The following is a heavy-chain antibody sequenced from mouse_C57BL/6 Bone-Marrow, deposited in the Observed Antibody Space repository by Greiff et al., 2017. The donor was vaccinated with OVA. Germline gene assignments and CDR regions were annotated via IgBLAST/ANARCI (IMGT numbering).Heavy chain of an antibody. CDR2: IDPNSGGT. Sequence: QVQLQQPGAELVKPGASVKLSCKASGYTFTSYWMHWVKQRPGRGLEWIGRIDPNSGGTNYNEQFKSKATLTVDKPSSTAYMQLSSLTSEDSAVYYCARGGAQATLAWFAYWGQGTLVTGSA. D-gene: IGHD3-2*02. CDR1: GYTFTSYW. J-gene: IGHJ3*01. V-gene: IGHV1-72*01. CDR3: ARGGAQATLAWFAY.